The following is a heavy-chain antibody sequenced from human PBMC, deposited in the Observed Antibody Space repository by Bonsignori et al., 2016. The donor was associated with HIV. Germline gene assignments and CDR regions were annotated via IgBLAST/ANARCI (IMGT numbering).Heavy chain of an antibody. CDR1: GYSISSGYY. CDR3: ARRGIDGYNYYYYMDV. CDR2: IYHSGST. Sequence: SETLSLTCAVSGYSISSGYYWGWIRQPPGKGLEWIGSIYHSGSTYYNPSLKSRVTISVDTSKNQFSLKLSSVTAADTAVYYCARRGIDGYNYYYYMDVWGKGTTVTVSS. D-gene: IGHD5-24*01. V-gene: IGHV4-38-2*01. J-gene: IGHJ6*03.